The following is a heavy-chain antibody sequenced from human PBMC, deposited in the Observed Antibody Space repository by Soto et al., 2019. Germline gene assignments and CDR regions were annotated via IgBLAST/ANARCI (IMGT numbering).Heavy chain of an antibody. CDR3: ARLIGISWLDS. V-gene: IGHV6-1*01. CDR2: TYYSSNWYT. CDR1: GDSVYNKSAT. J-gene: IGHJ5*01. Sequence: SQTPELTCAISGDSVYNKSATWYWIRQSETRGLEWLGRTYYSSNWYTDYAVSVKGRITISPDTSNNRLSLQLNSVTPDCAAVDFCARLIGISWLDSWGQGTLVTVSS. D-gene: IGHD2-8*01.